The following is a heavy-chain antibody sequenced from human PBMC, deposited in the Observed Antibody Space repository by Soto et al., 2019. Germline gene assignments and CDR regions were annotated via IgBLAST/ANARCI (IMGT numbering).Heavy chain of an antibody. CDR1: GFTFDDYA. D-gene: IGHD3-3*01. CDR2: ISWNSGSI. CDR3: AKSTPYYDFWSGYLLPFDY. Sequence: DVQLVESGGGLVQPGRSLRLSCAASGFTFDDYAMHWVRQAPGKGLEWVSGISWNSGSIGYADSVKGRFTISRDNAKNSLYLQMNSLRAEDTALYYCAKSTPYYDFWSGYLLPFDYWGQGTLVTVSS. V-gene: IGHV3-9*01. J-gene: IGHJ4*02.